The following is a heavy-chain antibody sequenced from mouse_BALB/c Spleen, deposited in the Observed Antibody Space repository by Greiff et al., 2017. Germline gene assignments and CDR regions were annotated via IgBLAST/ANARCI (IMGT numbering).Heavy chain of an antibody. CDR3: AMERGYAMDY. J-gene: IGHJ4*01. CDR1: GFTFSSYA. V-gene: IGHV5-9-4*01. CDR2: ISSGGSYT. Sequence: EVMLVESGGGLVKPGGSLKLSCAASGFTFSSYAMSWVRQSPEKRLEWVAEISSGGSYTYYPDTVTGRFTISRDNAKNTLYLEMSSLRSEDTAMYYCAMERGYAMDYWGQGTSVTVSS.